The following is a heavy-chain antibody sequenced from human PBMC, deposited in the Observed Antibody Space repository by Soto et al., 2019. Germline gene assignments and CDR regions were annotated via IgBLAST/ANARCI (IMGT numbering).Heavy chain of an antibody. Sequence: EVQLLESGGGLVQPGGSLRLSCAASGFTFSSYAMSWVRQAPGKGLEWVSGISGSGVSTYYADSVKGRFTISRDNSKSTLYLQMTSLRAEDTAVYYCAKDRERIATRSIGYWGQGTLVTVSS. V-gene: IGHV3-23*01. CDR3: AKDRERIATRSIGY. D-gene: IGHD6-6*01. CDR2: ISGSGVST. CDR1: GFTFSSYA. J-gene: IGHJ4*02.